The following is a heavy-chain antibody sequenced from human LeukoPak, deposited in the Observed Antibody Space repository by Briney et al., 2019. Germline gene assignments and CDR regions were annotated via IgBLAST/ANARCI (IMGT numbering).Heavy chain of an antibody. CDR1: GFTFSDYN. J-gene: IGHJ4*02. CDR3: ARCQALFSGGTCRYYFDY. D-gene: IGHD2-15*01. CDR2: TSSGSSYI. V-gene: IGHV3-21*01. Sequence: PGGSLRLSCAASGFTFSDYNMNWVRQAPGKGLEWVSLTSSGSSYIYYADSVEGRFTISRDNAKNSLYLEMNSLRAEDTAVYYCARCQALFSGGTCRYYFDYWGQGTLVTVSS.